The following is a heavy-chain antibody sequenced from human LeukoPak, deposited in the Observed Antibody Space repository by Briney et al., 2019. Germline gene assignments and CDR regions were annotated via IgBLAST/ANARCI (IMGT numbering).Heavy chain of an antibody. D-gene: IGHD2-15*01. Sequence: PSETLSLTCAVSGGSISSTNYYWGWIRQPPGKGLEWIGSIYYSGSTYYNPSLKSRVTISVDTSKNQFSLKLSSVTAADTAVYYCARIIVVVVAAHFDYWGQGTLVTVSS. CDR3: ARIIVVVVAAHFDY. V-gene: IGHV4-39*07. J-gene: IGHJ4*02. CDR2: IYYSGST. CDR1: GGSISSTNYY.